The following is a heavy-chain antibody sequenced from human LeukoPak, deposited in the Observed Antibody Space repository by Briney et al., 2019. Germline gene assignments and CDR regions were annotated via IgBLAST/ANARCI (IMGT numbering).Heavy chain of an antibody. CDR3: ARVGGGVYDFWSGYYVGASDY. CDR2: IKQDGSEK. J-gene: IGHJ4*02. V-gene: IGHV3-7*01. Sequence: GGSLRLSCAASGFTFSSYWMSLVRQAPGKGLELVANIKQDGSEKYYVDSVKGRFTISRDNAKNSLYLQMNSLRAEDTAVYYCARVGGGVYDFWSGYYVGASDYWGQGTLVTVSS. D-gene: IGHD3-3*01. CDR1: GFTFSSYW.